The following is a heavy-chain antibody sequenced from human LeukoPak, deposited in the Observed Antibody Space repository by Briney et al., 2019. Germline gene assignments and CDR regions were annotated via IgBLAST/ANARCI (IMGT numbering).Heavy chain of an antibody. D-gene: IGHD3-10*01. CDR3: ASGVYYYYYGMDV. J-gene: IGHJ6*02. CDR2: IYSGGST. CDR1: GFTVSSNY. V-gene: IGHV3-66*01. Sequence: PGGSLRLSCAASGFTVSSNYMSWVRQAPGKGLEWVSVIYSGGSTYYADSVKGRFTISRDNSKNTLYLQMNSLRAEDTAVYYCASGVYYYYYGMDVWGQGTTVTVSS.